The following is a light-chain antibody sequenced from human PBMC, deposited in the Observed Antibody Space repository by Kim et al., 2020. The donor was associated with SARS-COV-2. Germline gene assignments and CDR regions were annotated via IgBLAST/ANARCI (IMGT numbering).Light chain of an antibody. J-gene: IGKJ5*01. V-gene: IGKV1-13*02. CDR1: QGIANA. Sequence: AAQLTQSPSSLSASIGDRITITCRASQGIANALAWYQKKPGKPPKLLIYDASTLQTGVPSRFSGRGSGTDFALTITSLQPEDFGSYYCQQFRSTFGQGTRLEI. CDR3: QQFRST. CDR2: DAS.